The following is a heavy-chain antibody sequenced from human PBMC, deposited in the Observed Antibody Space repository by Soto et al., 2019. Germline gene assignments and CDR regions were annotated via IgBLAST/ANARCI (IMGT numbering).Heavy chain of an antibody. J-gene: IGHJ5*02. D-gene: IGHD2-8*01. Sequence: GGSLRLSCAGSGFTFISYWMSWVLQAPGKGLEWVANIKGDGFRKSYVDSVKGRSTISRDNAKNSLYLQMNSLRAEDTAVYYCARDVGNGWFDHWGQGTLVTVS. CDR1: GFTFISYW. CDR3: ARDVGNGWFDH. V-gene: IGHV3-7*05. CDR2: IKGDGFRK.